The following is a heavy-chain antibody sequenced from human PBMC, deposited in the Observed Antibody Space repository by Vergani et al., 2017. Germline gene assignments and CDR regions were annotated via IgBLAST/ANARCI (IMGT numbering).Heavy chain of an antibody. D-gene: IGHD3-9*01. Sequence: EVQLVESGGGLVQPWGSLRLSCAASGFTFSSYWMSWVRQAPGKGLEWVANIKQDGSEKYYVDSVKGRFTISRDNAKNSLYLQMNSLRAEDTAVYYCARLYYDILTGYYNSFFDYWGQGTLVTVSS. CDR1: GFTFSSYW. CDR3: ARLYYDILTGYYNSFFDY. CDR2: IKQDGSEK. V-gene: IGHV3-7*01. J-gene: IGHJ4*02.